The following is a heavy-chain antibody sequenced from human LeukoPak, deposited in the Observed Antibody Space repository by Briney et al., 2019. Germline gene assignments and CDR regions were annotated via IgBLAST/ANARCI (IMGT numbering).Heavy chain of an antibody. J-gene: IGHJ3*02. CDR3: ASTDCSGGSCYSGPAAFDI. Sequence: GESLKISCKGSGYSFTSYWIGWVCQMPGKGLEWMGIIYPGDSDTRYSPSFQGQVTISADKSISTAYLQWSSLKASDTAMYYCASTDCSGGSCYSGPAAFDIWGQGTMVTVSS. CDR2: IYPGDSDT. D-gene: IGHD2-15*01. CDR1: GYSFTSYW. V-gene: IGHV5-51*01.